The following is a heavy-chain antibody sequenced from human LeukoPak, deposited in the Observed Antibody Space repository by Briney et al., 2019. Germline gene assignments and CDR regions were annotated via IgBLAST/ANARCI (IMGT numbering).Heavy chain of an antibody. J-gene: IGHJ4*02. D-gene: IGHD1-26*01. CDR2: IYYSGST. CDR3: ARDYSESYSFDY. V-gene: IGHV4-59*01. CDR1: GGSISSYY. Sequence: PSETLSLTCTVSGGSISSYYWSWIRQPPGKGLEWIGYIYYSGSTNYNPSLKSRVTISVDTSKNQFSLKLSSVTAADTAVYYCARDYSESYSFDYWGQGTLVTVSS.